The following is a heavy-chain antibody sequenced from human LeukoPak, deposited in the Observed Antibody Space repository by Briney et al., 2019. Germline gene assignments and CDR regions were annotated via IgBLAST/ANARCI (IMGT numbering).Heavy chain of an antibody. V-gene: IGHV1-69*05. CDR2: ITPIFGTA. Sequence: SVKVSCKASGGTFSSYAISWVRQAPGQGLEWMGGITPIFGTANYAQKFQGRVTITTDESTSTAYMELSSLRSEDTAVYYCASGQVRGIVVVPAASTRYWGQGTLVTVSS. D-gene: IGHD2-2*01. CDR3: ASGQVRGIVVVPAASTRY. J-gene: IGHJ4*02. CDR1: GGTFSSYA.